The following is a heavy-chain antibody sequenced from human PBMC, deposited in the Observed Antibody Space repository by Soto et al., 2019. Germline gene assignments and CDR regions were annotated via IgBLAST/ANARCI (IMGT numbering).Heavy chain of an antibody. D-gene: IGHD6-13*01. V-gene: IGHV1-69*01. J-gene: IGHJ5*02. CDR2: LIPIFGTA. CDR3: ARDPLLAAAGTSGWFDP. Sequence: QVQLVQSGAEVKKPGSSVKVSCKASGGTFSSYAISWVRQAPGQGLEWLGGLIPIFGTANYAQKFQGRVTITADESTRTAYMELSSLRSEYTAVYYCARDPLLAAAGTSGWFDPWGQGTLVTVAS. CDR1: GGTFSSYA.